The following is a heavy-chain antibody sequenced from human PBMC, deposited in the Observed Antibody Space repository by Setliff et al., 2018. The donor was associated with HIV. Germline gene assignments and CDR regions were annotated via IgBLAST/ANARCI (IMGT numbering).Heavy chain of an antibody. Sequence: SETLSLTCTVSADSISTNSPYWAWIRQPPGKGLEWIGTIFYSGFTYYNPSLKSRVSIAVDTSKNQISLRLSSVTVADTAVYYCARHWDYDRSSSYFRAFDIWGQGTMVTVSS. J-gene: IGHJ3*02. CDR2: IFYSGFT. CDR1: ADSISTNSPY. CDR3: ARHWDYDRSSSYFRAFDI. V-gene: IGHV4-39*01. D-gene: IGHD3-22*01.